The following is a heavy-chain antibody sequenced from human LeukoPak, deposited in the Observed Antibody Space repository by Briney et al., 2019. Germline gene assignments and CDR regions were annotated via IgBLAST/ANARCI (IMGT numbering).Heavy chain of an antibody. CDR2: IKQDGSEK. CDR1: GFTFSTYW. CDR3: TRERQNKDFWSGGDY. Sequence: GGSLRLSCAASGFTFSTYWMSWVRQAPGKGLEWVANIKQDGSEKYYVDSVKGRFTISRDNAKNSLYLQMNTLRPEDTAMYYCTRERQNKDFWSGGDYWGQGTLVTVSS. D-gene: IGHD3-3*01. V-gene: IGHV3-7*01. J-gene: IGHJ4*02.